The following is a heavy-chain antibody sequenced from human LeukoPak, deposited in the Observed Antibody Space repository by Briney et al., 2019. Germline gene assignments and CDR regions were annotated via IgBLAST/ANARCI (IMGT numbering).Heavy chain of an antibody. CDR2: IKQDGSEK. CDR3: ARARTRYSGSYGGAFDI. V-gene: IGHV3-7*01. D-gene: IGHD1-26*01. Sequence: GGSLRLSCAASGFTFSSYWMSWVRQAPGKGLEWVANIKQDGSEKYYVDSVKGRFTISRDNAKNSLYLQMNGLRAEDTAVYYCARARTRYSGSYGGAFDIWGQGTMVTVSS. CDR1: GFTFSSYW. J-gene: IGHJ3*02.